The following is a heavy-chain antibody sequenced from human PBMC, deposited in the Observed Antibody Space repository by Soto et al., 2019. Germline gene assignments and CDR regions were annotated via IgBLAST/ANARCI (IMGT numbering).Heavy chain of an antibody. V-gene: IGHV1-69*06. CDR2: IIPIFGTA. Sequence: GASVKVSCKASGGTFSSYAISWVRQAPGQGLEWMGGIIPIFGTANYAQKFQGRVTITADKSTSTAYMELSSLRSEDTAVYYCARVKKNYDFWSGYYGGRVYHYGMDVWGQRTTVPVSS. CDR3: ARVKKNYDFWSGYYGGRVYHYGMDV. CDR1: GGTFSSYA. J-gene: IGHJ6*02. D-gene: IGHD3-3*01.